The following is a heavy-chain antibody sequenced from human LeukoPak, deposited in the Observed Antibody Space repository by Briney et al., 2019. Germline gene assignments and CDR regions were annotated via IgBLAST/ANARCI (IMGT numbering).Heavy chain of an antibody. CDR1: GFTFSDYY. D-gene: IGHD3-3*01. V-gene: IGHV3-11*04. CDR2: ISSSGSTI. J-gene: IGHJ4*02. CDR3: ARDQDLELLLLDY. Sequence: GGSLRLSCGASGFTFSDYYMSWIRQAPGKGLEWVSYISSSGSTIYYAGSVKGRFTISRDNAKNSLYLQMNSLRAEDTAVYYFARDQDLELLLLDYWGQGTLVTVSS.